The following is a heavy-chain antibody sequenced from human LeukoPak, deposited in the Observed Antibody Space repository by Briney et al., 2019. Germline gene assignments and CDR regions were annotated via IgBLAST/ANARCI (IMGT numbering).Heavy chain of an antibody. D-gene: IGHD6-19*01. CDR2: INTNTGNP. V-gene: IGHV7-4-1*02. J-gene: IGHJ4*02. CDR3: ARDPTIRGWSRADY. CDR1: GYTFTSYA. Sequence: ASVKVSCKASGYTFTSYAMNWVRQAPGQRLEWMGWINTNTGNPTYAQGFTGRFVFSLDTSVSTAYLQISSLKAEDTAVYYCARDPTIRGWSRADYWGQGTLVTVSS.